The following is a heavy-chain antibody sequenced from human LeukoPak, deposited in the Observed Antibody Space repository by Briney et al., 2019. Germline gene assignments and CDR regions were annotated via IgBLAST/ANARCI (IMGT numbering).Heavy chain of an antibody. V-gene: IGHV3-30*02. CDR3: AQDGGGFDY. Sequence: EAVASIRYDRSNTYYADSGKGRFTISRDNSTHTLYLQMNSLRAEDTAVYYCAQDGGGFDYWGQGTLVTVSS. CDR2: IRYDRSNT. J-gene: IGHJ4*02. D-gene: IGHD3-16*01.